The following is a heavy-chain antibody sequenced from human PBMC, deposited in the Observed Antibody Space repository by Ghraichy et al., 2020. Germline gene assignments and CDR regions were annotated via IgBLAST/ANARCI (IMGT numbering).Heavy chain of an antibody. J-gene: IGHJ5*02. V-gene: IGHV3-7*03. Sequence: GESLRLSCAASGFTFSSYWMTWVRQAPGKGLEWVANIKYDGSEKYYVDSVKGRFTISRDNAKNSLYMQMNSLRAEDTAVYYCARVTGRKYSSSWHDWIDPWGQGTLVTVSS. D-gene: IGHD6-13*01. CDR1: GFTFSSYW. CDR2: IKYDGSEK. CDR3: ARVTGRKYSSSWHDWIDP.